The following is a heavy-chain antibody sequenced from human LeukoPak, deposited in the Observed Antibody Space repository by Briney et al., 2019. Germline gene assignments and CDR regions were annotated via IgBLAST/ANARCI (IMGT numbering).Heavy chain of an antibody. CDR3: ARDWQFDY. J-gene: IGHJ4*02. V-gene: IGHV3-53*01. CDR1: GVAVRSNH. CDR2: IYSGGSI. Sequence: PGGSLGLSCAASGVAVRSNHMSGGRQAPGKGLEWVSVIYSGGSIYYADSVKGPFTISRDNSKNTLYLQMNSLRAEDTAVYYCARDWQFDYWGQGTLVTVSS.